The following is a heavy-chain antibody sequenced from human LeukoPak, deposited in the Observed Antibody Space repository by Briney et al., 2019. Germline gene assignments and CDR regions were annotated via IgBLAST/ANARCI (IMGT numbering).Heavy chain of an antibody. Sequence: GGSLRLSCAASGFTFSSYAMHWVRQAPGKGLEWVAVISYDGSNKYYADSVKGRFTISRDNSKNTLYLQMNSLRAEDTAVYYCARERSSSWYYFQHWGQGTLVTVSS. D-gene: IGHD6-13*01. V-gene: IGHV3-30-3*01. J-gene: IGHJ1*01. CDR1: GFTFSSYA. CDR3: ARERSSSWYYFQH. CDR2: ISYDGSNK.